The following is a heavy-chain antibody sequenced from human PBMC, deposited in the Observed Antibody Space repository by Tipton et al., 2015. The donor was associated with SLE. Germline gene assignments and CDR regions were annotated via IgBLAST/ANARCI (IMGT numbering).Heavy chain of an antibody. CDR1: GGSISSGSYY. Sequence: LRLSCTVSGGSISSGSYYWSWTRQPAGKGLEWIGRIYTSGSTNYNPSLKSRVTMSVDTSKNQFSLKLSSVTAADTAVYYCARDSVGGYYYSSGSYLPDYWGQGTLVTVSS. CDR2: IYTSGST. CDR3: ARDSVGGYYYSSGSYLPDY. V-gene: IGHV4-61*02. J-gene: IGHJ4*02. D-gene: IGHD3-10*01.